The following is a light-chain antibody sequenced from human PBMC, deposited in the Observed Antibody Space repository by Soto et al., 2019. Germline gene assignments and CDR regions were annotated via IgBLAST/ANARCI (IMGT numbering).Light chain of an antibody. CDR2: GPS. Sequence: DIQMTQSPSSLSASVGDRVTIACRASQSISSYLNWYQQKPGKAPKLLIYGPSSLQSGVPSRFSGSGSGTDFTLTISSLQPEDFATYYCQQSYSSPPIFTFGPGTKVDIK. J-gene: IGKJ3*01. CDR3: QQSYSSPPIFT. CDR1: QSISSY. V-gene: IGKV1-39*01.